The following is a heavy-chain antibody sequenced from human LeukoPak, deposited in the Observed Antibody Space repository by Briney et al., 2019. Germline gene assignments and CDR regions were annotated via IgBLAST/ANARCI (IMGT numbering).Heavy chain of an antibody. D-gene: IGHD2-21*02. CDR1: GFSFSYYW. Sequence: GGSLRLSCAASGFSFSYYWMSWVRQAPGKGLEWVANIKPDESEKYYVDSVKGRFTISRDNAKNSLYLEMNNLGAEDTAVYYCATKAYCGGDCHSRYFQHWGQGTLVTVSS. V-gene: IGHV3-7*03. CDR3: ATKAYCGGDCHSRYFQH. CDR2: IKPDESEK. J-gene: IGHJ1*01.